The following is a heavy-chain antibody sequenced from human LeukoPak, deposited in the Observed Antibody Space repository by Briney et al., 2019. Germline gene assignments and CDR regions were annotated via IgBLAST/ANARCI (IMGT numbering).Heavy chain of an antibody. CDR1: GFTFSSYA. J-gene: IGHJ4*02. CDR3: AKDQVGATGYFDY. Sequence: GGSLRLSCAASGFTFSSYAMSWVRQAPGKGLEWVSAISGSGGSTYYADSVKGRFTISRDNSKNPLYLQMNSLRAEDTAVYYCAKDQVGATGYFDYWGQGTLVTVSS. CDR2: ISGSGGST. V-gene: IGHV3-23*01. D-gene: IGHD1-26*01.